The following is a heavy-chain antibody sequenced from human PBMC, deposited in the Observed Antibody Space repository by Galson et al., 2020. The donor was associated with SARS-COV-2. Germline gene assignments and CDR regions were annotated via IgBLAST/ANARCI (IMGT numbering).Heavy chain of an antibody. CDR3: ARALWGNYYYGMDV. Sequence: GGSLRLSCAASGFTFSSYAMHWVRQAPGKGLEWVAVISYDGSNKYYADSVKGRFTISRDNSKNTLYLQMNSLRAKDTAVYYCARALWGNYYYGMDVWGQGTLVTVSS. CDR1: GFTFSSYA. CDR2: ISYDGSNK. J-gene: IGHJ6*02. D-gene: IGHD3-16*01. V-gene: IGHV3-30-3*01.